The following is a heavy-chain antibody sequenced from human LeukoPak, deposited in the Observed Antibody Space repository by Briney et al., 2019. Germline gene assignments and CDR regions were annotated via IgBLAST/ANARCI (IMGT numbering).Heavy chain of an antibody. D-gene: IGHD3-22*01. CDR2: INPNSGGT. J-gene: IGHJ4*02. CDR3: AREDSSGYDY. Sequence: EASVNVSFKASGYTFTGYYMHWVRQAPGQGLEWMGWINPNSGGTNYAQNFQGRVTMTRDTSISTAYMEVSRLRSDDTAVYYCAREDSSGYDYWGQGTLVTVSS. V-gene: IGHV1-2*02. CDR1: GYTFTGYY.